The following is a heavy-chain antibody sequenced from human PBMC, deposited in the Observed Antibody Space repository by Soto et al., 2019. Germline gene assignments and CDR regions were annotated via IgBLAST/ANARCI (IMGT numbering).Heavy chain of an antibody. CDR2: IYYSGST. Sequence: QVQLQESGPGLVKPSETLSLTCTASGGSISSYYWSWIRQPPGKGLEWIGYIYYSGSTNYNTSLKSRVTISVDTSKNQFYLKLSSVTAADTAVYYCASSDDYGDYRPFDYWGQGTLVTVSS. CDR1: GGSISSYY. D-gene: IGHD4-17*01. J-gene: IGHJ4*02. V-gene: IGHV4-59*01. CDR3: ASSDDYGDYRPFDY.